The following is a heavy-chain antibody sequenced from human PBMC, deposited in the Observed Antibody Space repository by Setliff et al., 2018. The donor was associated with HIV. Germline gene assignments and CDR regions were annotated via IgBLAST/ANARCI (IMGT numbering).Heavy chain of an antibody. Sequence: PSETLSLTCAVSGYSISSPYYWGWVRQSPAKGLEWIGSVYHSGSTHYNPSLKSRVTISIDTSKNQFSLKLDSVTAADTAVYYCARVATGPESFDIWGQGTMVTVSS. V-gene: IGHV4-38-2*01. J-gene: IGHJ3*02. CDR1: GYSISSPYY. D-gene: IGHD3-9*01. CDR3: ARVATGPESFDI. CDR2: VYHSGST.